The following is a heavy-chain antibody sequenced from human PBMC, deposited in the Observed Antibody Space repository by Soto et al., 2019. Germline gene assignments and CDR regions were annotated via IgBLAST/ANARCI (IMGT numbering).Heavy chain of an antibody. V-gene: IGHV3-30*18. CDR3: AKDVAADFWSGYNNYYGMDV. CDR2: ISYDGSNK. J-gene: IGHJ6*02. Sequence: GSLRLSCAASGFTFSSYGMHWVRQAPGKGLEWVAVISYDGSNKYYADSVKGRFTISRDNSKNTLYLQMNSLRAEDTAVYYCAKDVAADFWSGYNNYYGMDVWGQGTTVTVS. D-gene: IGHD3-3*01. CDR1: GFTFSSYG.